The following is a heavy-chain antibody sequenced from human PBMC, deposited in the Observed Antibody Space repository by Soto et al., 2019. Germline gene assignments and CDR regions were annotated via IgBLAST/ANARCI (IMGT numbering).Heavy chain of an antibody. D-gene: IGHD2-15*01. CDR1: GGSFSGYY. V-gene: IGHV4-34*01. Sequence: SETLSLTCAVYGGSFSGYYWSWIRQPPGKGLEWIGEINHSGSTNYNPSLKSRVTISVDTSKNQFSLKLSSVTAADTAVYYCARDLLILCSGGSCQPQFDPWGQGTLVTVSS. CDR2: INHSGST. J-gene: IGHJ5*02. CDR3: ARDLLILCSGGSCQPQFDP.